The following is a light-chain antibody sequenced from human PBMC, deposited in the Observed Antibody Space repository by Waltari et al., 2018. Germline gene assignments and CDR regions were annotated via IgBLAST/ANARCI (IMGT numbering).Light chain of an antibody. V-gene: IGKV1-5*03. CDR3: QQYNIPGT. Sequence: DIQMTQSPSTLSASVGDRVTITCRASQSVRGWLAWYQQKPGKAPKLLIYKAFILESGVPSRFSGSGSGTDFTLTIRSLQPDDFATYYCQQYNIPGTFGQGTKLEIK. CDR1: QSVRGW. J-gene: IGKJ2*02. CDR2: KAF.